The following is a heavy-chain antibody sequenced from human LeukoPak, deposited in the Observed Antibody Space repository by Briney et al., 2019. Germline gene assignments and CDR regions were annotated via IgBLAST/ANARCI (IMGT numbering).Heavy chain of an antibody. V-gene: IGHV1-69*13. CDR2: IIPIFGTA. Sequence: ASVKVSCTASGGTFSSYAISWVRQAPGQGLEWMGGIIPIFGTANYAQKFQGRVTITADESTSTAYMELSSLRSEDTAVYYCARSITMIVVDLSEGWFDPWGQGTLVTVSS. CDR3: ARSITMIVVDLSEGWFDP. D-gene: IGHD3-22*01. J-gene: IGHJ5*02. CDR1: GGTFSSYA.